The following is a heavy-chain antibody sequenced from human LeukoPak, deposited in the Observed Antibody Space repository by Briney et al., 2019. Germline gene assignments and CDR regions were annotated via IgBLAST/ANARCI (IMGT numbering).Heavy chain of an antibody. V-gene: IGHV4-39*07. CDR1: GGSISGSPYY. CDR2: IYYTGST. D-gene: IGHD5-12*01. J-gene: IGHJ4*02. Sequence: PSETLSLTCTVSGGSISGSPYYWDWIRQPPGKGLEWIGSIYYTGSTYYNPSLKSRVTMSVDTSKNQFSLELSSVTAADTAVYYCARDFSGYDFGYWGQGTLVTVSS. CDR3: ARDFSGYDFGY.